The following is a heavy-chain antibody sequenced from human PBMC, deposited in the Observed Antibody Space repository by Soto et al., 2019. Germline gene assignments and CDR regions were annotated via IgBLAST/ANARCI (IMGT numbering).Heavy chain of an antibody. CDR1: GGSFSGYY. Sequence: XATLSLTCAVYGGSFSGYYWSWIRQPPGKGLEWIGEINHSGSTNYNPSLKSRVTISVDTSKNQFSLKLSSVTAADPAVYYCARLWFGGPFDPCGQGTLVTVSS. V-gene: IGHV4-34*01. CDR2: INHSGST. CDR3: ARLWFGGPFDP. D-gene: IGHD3-10*01. J-gene: IGHJ5*02.